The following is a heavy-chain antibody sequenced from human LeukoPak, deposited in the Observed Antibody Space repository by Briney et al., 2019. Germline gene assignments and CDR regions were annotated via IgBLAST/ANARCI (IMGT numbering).Heavy chain of an antibody. CDR3: ARVGGTYSYGMDV. D-gene: IGHD1-1*01. V-gene: IGHV6-1*01. J-gene: IGHJ6*02. CDR2: TFYRSKWYN. Sequence: LQTLSLTCAISGDSVSSNNAAWSWIRQSPSRGLEWLGRTFYRSKWYNDYAVSVKSRITINPDTSKNQFSLQLNSVTPEDTAVYNCARVGGTYSYGMDVWGQGTTVTVSS. CDR1: GDSVSSNNAA.